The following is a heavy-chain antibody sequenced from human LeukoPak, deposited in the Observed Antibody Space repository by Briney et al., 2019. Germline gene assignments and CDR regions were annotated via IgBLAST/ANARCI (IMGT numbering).Heavy chain of an antibody. CDR3: ATHRSVDTATALDY. Sequence: ASVKVSCKVSGYTLTELSMHWVRQAPGKGLEWMGGFDPEDGETIYAQKFQGRVTMTEDTSTDTAYMELSSLRSEDTAVYYCATHRSVDTATALDYWGQGTLVTVSS. J-gene: IGHJ4*02. D-gene: IGHD5-18*01. V-gene: IGHV1-24*01. CDR2: FDPEDGET. CDR1: GYTLTELS.